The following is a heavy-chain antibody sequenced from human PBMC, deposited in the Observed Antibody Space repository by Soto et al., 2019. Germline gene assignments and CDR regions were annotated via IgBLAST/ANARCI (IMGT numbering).Heavy chain of an antibody. CDR2: INTAGTT. CDR3: ARDLFEDH. CDR1: GFTFSSYD. D-gene: IGHD3-16*01. J-gene: IGHJ4*02. V-gene: IGHV3-23*01. Sequence: EVQLLESGGGLVQPGGSLRLSCAASGFTFSSYDMTWVRKAPGKGPDWVSAINTAGTTYYADSVKGRFTISRDNAKNTLYLDMNGLRAEDTAIYYCARDLFEDHWGQVTLFTVSS.